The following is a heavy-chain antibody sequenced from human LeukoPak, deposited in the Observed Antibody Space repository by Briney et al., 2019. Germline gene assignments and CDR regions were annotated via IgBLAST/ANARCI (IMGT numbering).Heavy chain of an antibody. V-gene: IGHV4-4*07. Sequence: SETLSLTCTVSGVSINTYYWSWIRQPPGKGLGWIGRIYTSGNTKYNPSLKSRVTMSVDTSKNQFSLKLTSVTAADTAVYYCARGRGPDYDYYYMDVWGKGTTVTVSS. CDR3: ARGRGPDYDYYYMDV. CDR2: IYTSGNT. J-gene: IGHJ6*03. CDR1: GVSINTYY.